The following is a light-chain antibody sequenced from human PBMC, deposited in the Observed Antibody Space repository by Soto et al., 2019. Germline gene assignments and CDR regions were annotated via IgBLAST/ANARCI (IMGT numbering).Light chain of an antibody. CDR1: QSVRSSY. J-gene: IGKJ3*01. CDR2: GAS. CDR3: QQYGSSPFT. V-gene: IGKV3-20*01. Sequence: EIVLMQSPGTLSLSPGERATLSCRASQSVRSSYLAWYQQKPGQAPRLLIYGASSRATGIPDRFSGSGSGTDFTLTISRLEPEDFAVYYCQQYGSSPFTFGPGTKVDIK.